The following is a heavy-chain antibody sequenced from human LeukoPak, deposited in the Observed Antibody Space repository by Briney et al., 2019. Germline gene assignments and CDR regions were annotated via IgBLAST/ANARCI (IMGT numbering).Heavy chain of an antibody. J-gene: IGHJ6*02. Sequence: SETLSLTCAVYGVSFSGYYWSWLRQPPGEGREWIGEINHSGSTNYHPSLESRVTISVDTAKNQFSLKLSSVTAADTAVYYCARGDPTSPYYYYGMDVWGQGTTVTVSS. V-gene: IGHV4-34*01. CDR3: ARGDPTSPYYYYGMDV. CDR2: INHSGST. CDR1: GVSFSGYY.